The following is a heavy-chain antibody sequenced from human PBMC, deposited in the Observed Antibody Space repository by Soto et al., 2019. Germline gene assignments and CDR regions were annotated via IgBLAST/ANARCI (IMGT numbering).Heavy chain of an antibody. Sequence: PSETLSLTCTVSRGSISSYYWSWLRQPPGKGPEWIGYIHYSGSTDYNPSLRSRVTTSVDTSKNQFSLKLSSVTAADTAVYYCARSDYCEFLYFDYWGQGTPVTVSS. D-gene: IGHD4-17*01. V-gene: IGHV4-59*08. J-gene: IGHJ4*02. CDR3: ARSDYCEFLYFDY. CDR2: IHYSGST. CDR1: RGSISSYY.